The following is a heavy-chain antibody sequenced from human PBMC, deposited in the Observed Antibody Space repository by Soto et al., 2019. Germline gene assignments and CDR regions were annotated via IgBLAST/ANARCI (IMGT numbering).Heavy chain of an antibody. CDR3: AEGTTYSSADY. V-gene: IGHV3-23*01. Sequence: GESLKISCAASGFTFSSYAMSWVRQAPGKGLEWVSAISGSGGSTYYADSVKGRFTISRDNSKNTLYLQMNSLRAEDTAVYYCAEGTTYSSADYWGQGTLVTVSS. D-gene: IGHD6-19*01. CDR2: ISGSGGST. CDR1: GFTFSSYA. J-gene: IGHJ4*02.